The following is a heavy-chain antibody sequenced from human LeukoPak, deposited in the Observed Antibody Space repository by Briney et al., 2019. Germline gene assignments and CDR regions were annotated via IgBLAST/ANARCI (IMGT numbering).Heavy chain of an antibody. D-gene: IGHD2-2*02. Sequence: ASVKVSCKASGYTFTGYYMHWVRQAPGQGLEWMGRINPNSGGTNYAQKFQGWVTMTRDTSISTAYMELSRLRSDDTAVYYCARSGYLHCSSTSCYTPTFDYWGQGTLVTVSS. CDR2: INPNSGGT. J-gene: IGHJ4*02. V-gene: IGHV1-2*04. CDR3: ARSGYLHCSSTSCYTPTFDY. CDR1: GYTFTGYY.